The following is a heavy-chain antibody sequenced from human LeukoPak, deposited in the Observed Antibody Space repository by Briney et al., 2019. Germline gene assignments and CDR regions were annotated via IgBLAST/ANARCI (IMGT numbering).Heavy chain of an antibody. V-gene: IGHV3-11*03. CDR1: GFTFSDYY. J-gene: IGHJ4*02. CDR3: ASPAAVTNSDY. D-gene: IGHD6-13*01. CDR2: ISSISGYT. Sequence: GGSLRLSCAASGFTFSDYYMSWIRQAPGKGLEWVSYISSISGYTNYADSVKGRFTISRDNAKNSLYLQMNSLRAEDTAVYDCASPAAVTNSDYWGQGTLVTVSS.